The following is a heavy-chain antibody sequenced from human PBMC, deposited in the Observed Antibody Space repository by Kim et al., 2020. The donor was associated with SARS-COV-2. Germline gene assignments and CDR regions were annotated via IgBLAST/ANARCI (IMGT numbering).Heavy chain of an antibody. J-gene: IGHJ4*02. CDR1: GLTVRTSS. Sequence: GGSLRLSCAVSGLTVRTSSMAWVRQAPGKGLEWISVISTGGGTAYVDSVKGRFSISRDTSKNMLFLQMSSLKAEDTAVYYCATSGGAYWGRGTLVTVSS. V-gene: IGHV3-66*01. CDR2: ISTGGGT. D-gene: IGHD3-16*01. CDR3: ATSGGAY.